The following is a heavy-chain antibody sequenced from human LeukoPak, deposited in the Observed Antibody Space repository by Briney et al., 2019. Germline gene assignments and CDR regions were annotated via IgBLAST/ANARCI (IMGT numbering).Heavy chain of an antibody. CDR3: ATGGSSGWTFNY. V-gene: IGHV3-15*01. J-gene: IGHJ4*02. CDR2: IKSKTDGGTT. Sequence: GGSLRLSCAASVFTFSNTWMSWVRQAPGKGLEWVGRIKSKTDGGTTDYAAPVKGRFTISRDDSKNTLYLQMNSLKTEDTAVYYCATGGSSGWTFNYWGQGTLVTVSS. CDR1: VFTFSNTW. D-gene: IGHD6-19*01.